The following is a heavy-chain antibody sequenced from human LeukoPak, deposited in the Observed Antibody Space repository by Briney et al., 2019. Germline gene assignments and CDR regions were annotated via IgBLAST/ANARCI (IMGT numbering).Heavy chain of an antibody. CDR1: GFTFSSYA. V-gene: IGHV3-23*01. J-gene: IGHJ4*02. CDR3: ARAVATMVRGVMGY. D-gene: IGHD3-10*01. CDR2: ISGSGDNT. Sequence: PGGSLRLSCAASGFTFSSYAMSWVRQVPGKGLEWVSVISGSGDNTYYADSVKGRFTISRDNSKNMLYLQMNSLRAEDTAVYYCARAVATMVRGVMGYWGQGTLVTVSS.